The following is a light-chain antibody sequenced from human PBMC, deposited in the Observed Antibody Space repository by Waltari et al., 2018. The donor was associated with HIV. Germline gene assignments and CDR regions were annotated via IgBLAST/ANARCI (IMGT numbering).Light chain of an antibody. Sequence: QSVLTQPPSVSGAPGPRVNISGTASSTTSGAGDDIHSYQQLPATAPKLLIYGSGNRPSGVPDRFSGSKSGTSAPLAITGLQAEDEADYYCQSYDSSLTGSVFGGGTKLTVL. CDR2: GSG. CDR3: QSYDSSLTGSV. V-gene: IGLV1-40*01. CDR1: STTSGAGDD. J-gene: IGLJ2*01.